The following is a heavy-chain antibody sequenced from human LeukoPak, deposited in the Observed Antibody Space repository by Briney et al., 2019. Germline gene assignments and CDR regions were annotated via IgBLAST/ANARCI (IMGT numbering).Heavy chain of an antibody. CDR1: GGSISSSSYY. D-gene: IGHD6-19*01. Sequence: SETLSLTCTVSGGSISSSSYYWGWIRQPPGKGLEGIGSIYYSGSTYYNPSLKSRVTISVDTSKNQLSLKLSSVTAADTAVYYCARLQYSSGWPHFDYWGQGNLVTVSS. J-gene: IGHJ4*02. V-gene: IGHV4-39*07. CDR3: ARLQYSSGWPHFDY. CDR2: IYYSGST.